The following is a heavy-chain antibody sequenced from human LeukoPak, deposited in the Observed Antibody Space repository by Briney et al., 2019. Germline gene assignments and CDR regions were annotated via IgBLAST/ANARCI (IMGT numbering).Heavy chain of an antibody. D-gene: IGHD3-22*01. Sequence: GGSLRLSCAASGFTVSSNEMSWVRQAPGKGLEWVSSISGGSTYYADSRKGRFTISRDNAKNSLYLQMNSLRAEDTAVYYCAKDSLIYYYDSSGYYYWGQGTLVTVSS. CDR3: AKDSLIYYYDSSGYYY. CDR1: GFTVSSNE. V-gene: IGHV3-38-3*01. J-gene: IGHJ4*02. CDR2: ISGGST.